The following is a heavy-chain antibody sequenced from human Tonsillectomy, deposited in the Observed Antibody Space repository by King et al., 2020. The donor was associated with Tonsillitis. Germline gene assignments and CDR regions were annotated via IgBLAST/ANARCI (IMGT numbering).Heavy chain of an antibody. D-gene: IGHD3-3*01. CDR3: AKPIYDFWSGYSNGDH. Sequence: VQLVESGGGLVQPGGSLRLSCAASGFSFSTYAMSWVRQAPGKGLEWVAAISSSDGTSYYSDSVKGRFTISRDNSKSTLYLQMSNLRAEDTAVYYCAKPIYDFWSGYSNGDHWGQGTLVTVSS. CDR1: GFSFSTYA. V-gene: IGHV3-23*04. J-gene: IGHJ4*02. CDR2: ISSSDGTS.